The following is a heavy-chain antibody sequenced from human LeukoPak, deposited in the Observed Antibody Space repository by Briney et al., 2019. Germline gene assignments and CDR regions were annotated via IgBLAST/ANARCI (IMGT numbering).Heavy chain of an antibody. D-gene: IGHD3-9*01. CDR2: IYYSGST. J-gene: IGHJ4*02. V-gene: IGHV4-39*07. CDR3: ARGYYDILTGYYPFDY. CDR1: GGSLSSSSYY. Sequence: PSETLSLTCTVSGGSLSSSSYYWGGSRQPPGKGLEWIGSIYYSGSTYYNPSLKSRVTISVDTSKNQFSLKLSSVTAADTAVYYCARGYYDILTGYYPFDYWGQGTLVTVSS.